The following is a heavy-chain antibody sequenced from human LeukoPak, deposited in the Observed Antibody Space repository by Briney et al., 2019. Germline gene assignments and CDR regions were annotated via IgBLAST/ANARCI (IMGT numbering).Heavy chain of an antibody. CDR2: ISDGGGST. CDR1: GFTFNNYA. CDR3: ATHHSNGWFNFDY. V-gene: IGHV3-23*01. J-gene: IGHJ4*02. D-gene: IGHD6-19*01. Sequence: PGGSLRLSCAASGFTFNNYAMTWVRQAPGKGLEWVSSISDGGGSTYYADSEKGRFTISRDNSKNTLYLQMNSLRAEDTAVYYCATHHSNGWFNFDYWGQGTLVTVSS.